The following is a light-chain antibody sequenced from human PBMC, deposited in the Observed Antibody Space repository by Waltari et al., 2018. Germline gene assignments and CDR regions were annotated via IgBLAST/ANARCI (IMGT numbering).Light chain of an antibody. J-gene: IGKJ3*01. V-gene: IGKV3-15*01. CDR1: QSVSSN. CDR2: DAS. CDR3: QQYNNWPRV. Sequence: EIVMTQSPATLSVSPGERATLSCRASQSVSSNLVWYQQKPGQAPRLLIYDASTRATGIPARVSGSGSGTEFTLTISSLQSEDFAVYHCQQYNNWPRVFGPGTKVDIK.